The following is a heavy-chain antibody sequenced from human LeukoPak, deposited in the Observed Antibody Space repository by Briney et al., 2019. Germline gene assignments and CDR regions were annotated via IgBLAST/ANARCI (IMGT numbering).Heavy chain of an antibody. CDR2: INSDGSST. CDR1: GFTFSTYW. V-gene: IGHV3-74*01. CDR3: AKGFWNLDY. J-gene: IGHJ4*02. D-gene: IGHD1-1*01. Sequence: GGSLRLSCAASGFTFSTYWMYWVRQAPGKGLVWVSRINSDGSSTNYADSVKGRFTISRDNAKNTLYLQMNSLRADDTAVYYCAKGFWNLDYWGQGTLVTVSS.